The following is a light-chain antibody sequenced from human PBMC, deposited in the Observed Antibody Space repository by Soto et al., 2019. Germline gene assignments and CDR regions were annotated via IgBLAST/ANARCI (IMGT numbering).Light chain of an antibody. CDR3: QQYGTSEII. V-gene: IGKV2-28*01. J-gene: IGKJ5*01. Sequence: DVLMTQSPLSLPVTPGEPASISCRSSQSLLHSNGYTYLDWYLQKPGQSPQLLIYDTSSRATGIPDRFSGSGSGTDFTLTISRLEPEDFAVFFCQQYGTSEIIFGQGTRLAIK. CDR2: DTS. CDR1: QSLLHSNGYTY.